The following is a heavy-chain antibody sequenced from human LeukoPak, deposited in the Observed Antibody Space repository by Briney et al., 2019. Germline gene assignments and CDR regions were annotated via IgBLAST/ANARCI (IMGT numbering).Heavy chain of an antibody. CDR2: IYHSGST. CDR1: GGSISSSNW. J-gene: IGHJ4*02. CDR3: ARAYGLYYYGSGSFDY. V-gene: IGHV4-4*02. Sequence: SGTLSLTCAVSGGSISSSNWWSWVRQPPGKGLEWIGEIYHSGSTNYNPSLKSRVTISVDKSKNQFSLKLSSVTAADTAVYYCARAYGLYYYGSGSFDYWGQGTLVTVSS. D-gene: IGHD3-10*01.